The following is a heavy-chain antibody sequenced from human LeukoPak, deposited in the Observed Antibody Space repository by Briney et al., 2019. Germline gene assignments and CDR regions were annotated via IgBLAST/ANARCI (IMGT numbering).Heavy chain of an antibody. V-gene: IGHV1-46*01. CDR1: GYTFTSYY. CDR2: FHPSGGST. CDR3: ARGVAAPGTGGLSWFDP. Sequence: ASVKVSCKASGYTFTSYYIHWVRQAPGQGLEWMGIFHPSGGSTNYAQKFQGRVTMTRDTSTSTVFMELSSLRSEDTAVYYCARGVAAPGTGGLSWFDPWGQGTLVTVSS. J-gene: IGHJ5*02. D-gene: IGHD6-13*01.